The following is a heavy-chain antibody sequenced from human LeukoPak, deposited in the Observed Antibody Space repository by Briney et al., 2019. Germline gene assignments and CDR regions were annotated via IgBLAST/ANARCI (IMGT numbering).Heavy chain of an antibody. Sequence: PGGSLRLSCAASGFTFSSYGMHWVRQAPGKGLEWVAFIRYDGSNKYYVDSVKGRFTISRDKSKNTLYLQMNSLRAEDTAVYYCAKDPRGYSYGNFDYWGQGTLVTVSS. CDR1: GFTFSSYG. V-gene: IGHV3-30*02. CDR2: IRYDGSNK. J-gene: IGHJ4*02. CDR3: AKDPRGYSYGNFDY. D-gene: IGHD5-18*01.